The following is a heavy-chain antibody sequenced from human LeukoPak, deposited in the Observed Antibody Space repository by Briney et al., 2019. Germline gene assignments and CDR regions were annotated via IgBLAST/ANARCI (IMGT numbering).Heavy chain of an antibody. Sequence: SVKVSCKASGGTFSSYAISWVRQAPGQGLEWMGGIIPIFGTANYAQKFQGRVTITADESTSTAYMELSSLRSEDTAVYYCARDRNGYNFWADYWGQGTLVTVSS. D-gene: IGHD5-24*01. CDR3: ARDRNGYNFWADY. CDR2: IIPIFGTA. V-gene: IGHV1-69*13. CDR1: GGTFSSYA. J-gene: IGHJ4*02.